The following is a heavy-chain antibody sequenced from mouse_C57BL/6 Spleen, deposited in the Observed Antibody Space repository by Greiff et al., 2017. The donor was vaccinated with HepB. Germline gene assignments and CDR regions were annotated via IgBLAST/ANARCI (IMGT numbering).Heavy chain of an antibody. CDR1: GYSFTGYY. Sequence: VQLKESGPELVKPGASVKISCKASGYSFTGYYMNWVKQSPEKSLEWIGEINPSTGGTTYNQKFKAKATLTVDKSSSTAYMQLKSLTSEDSAVYYCARSYGGYYYAMDYWGQGTSVTVSS. J-gene: IGHJ4*01. D-gene: IGHD2-12*01. CDR2: INPSTGGT. CDR3: ARSYGGYYYAMDY. V-gene: IGHV1-42*01.